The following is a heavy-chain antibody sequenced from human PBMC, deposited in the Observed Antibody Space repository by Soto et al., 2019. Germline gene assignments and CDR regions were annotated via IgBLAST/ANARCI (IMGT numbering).Heavy chain of an antibody. CDR3: ARYTDCTSTSCFADWFDP. CDR1: GGSIGSYY. Sequence: QMQLQESGPGLVKPSETLSLTCTVSGGSIGSYYWSWIRQSPGKGLEWIGYIYYSGSTSYNPSLKGRVTISVDTSKNQFSLRLASVTAADTAVYYCARYTDCTSTSCFADWFDPWGQGTLVTVS. CDR2: IYYSGST. D-gene: IGHD2-2*01. J-gene: IGHJ5*02. V-gene: IGHV4-59*01.